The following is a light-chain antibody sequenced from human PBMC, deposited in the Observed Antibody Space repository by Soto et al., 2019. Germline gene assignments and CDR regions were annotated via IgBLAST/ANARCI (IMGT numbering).Light chain of an antibody. J-gene: IGLJ2*01. Sequence: QSALTQPASVSGSPGQSITISCTGTSSDVGGHSYVSWYQQHPGKAPKLMIYDVSNRPSGVSNRFSGSKSGNTASLTISGLQAEDEADYYCSSYTSSATLVFGGGTKVTVL. CDR2: DVS. CDR1: SSDVGGHSY. V-gene: IGLV2-14*01. CDR3: SSYTSSATLV.